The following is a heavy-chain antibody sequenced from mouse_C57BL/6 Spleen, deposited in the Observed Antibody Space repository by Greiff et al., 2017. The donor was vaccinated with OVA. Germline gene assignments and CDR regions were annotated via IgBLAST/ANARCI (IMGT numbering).Heavy chain of an antibody. J-gene: IGHJ4*01. Sequence: EVHLVESEGGLVQPGSSMKLSCTASGFTFSDYYMAWVRQVPEKGLEWVANINYDGSSTYYLDSLKSRFIISRDNAKNILYLQMSSLKSEDTATYYCARVYDYDYAMDYWGQGTSVTVSS. CDR2: INYDGSST. V-gene: IGHV5-16*01. D-gene: IGHD2-4*01. CDR3: ARVYDYDYAMDY. CDR1: GFTFSDYY.